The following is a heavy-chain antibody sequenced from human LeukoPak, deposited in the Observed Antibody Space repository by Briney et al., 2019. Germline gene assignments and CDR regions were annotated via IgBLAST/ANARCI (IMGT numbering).Heavy chain of an antibody. CDR3: ARHQWVPAFDI. V-gene: IGHV4-4*07. CDR2: IYTSGST. J-gene: IGHJ3*02. Sequence: SETLSLTCTVSGGSISSYYWSWIRQPAGKGLEWIGRIYTSGSTNYNPSLKSRVTISIDTSENQFSLKLSSVTAADTAVYYCARHQWVPAFDIWGQGTMVTVSS. D-gene: IGHD1-26*01. CDR1: GGSISSYY.